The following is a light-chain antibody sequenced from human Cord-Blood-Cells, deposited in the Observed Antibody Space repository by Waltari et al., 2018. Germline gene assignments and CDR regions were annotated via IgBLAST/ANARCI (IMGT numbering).Light chain of an antibody. Sequence: EIVLTQSPATLSLSPGDRATISCRASQSVSSYLAWYQQKPGQAPRLLIYDASNRATGIPARFSGSGSGTDFTLTISSLEPEDFAVYYWQQRSNWPLTFGGGTKVEIK. CDR1: QSVSSY. CDR3: QQRSNWPLT. V-gene: IGKV3-11*01. J-gene: IGKJ4*01. CDR2: DAS.